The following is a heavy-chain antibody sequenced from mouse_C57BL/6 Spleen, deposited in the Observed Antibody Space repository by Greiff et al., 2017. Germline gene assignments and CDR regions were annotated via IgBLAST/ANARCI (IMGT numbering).Heavy chain of an antibody. Sequence: VHVKQSGPELVKPGASVKISCKASGYSFTGYYMNWVKQSPEKSLEWIGEINPSTGGTTYNQKFKAKATLTVDKSSSTAYMQLKSLTSEDSAVYYCARRSYDYAWFAYWGQGTLVTVSA. V-gene: IGHV1-42*01. CDR2: INPSTGGT. CDR1: GYSFTGYY. CDR3: ARRSYDYAWFAY. J-gene: IGHJ3*01. D-gene: IGHD2-4*01.